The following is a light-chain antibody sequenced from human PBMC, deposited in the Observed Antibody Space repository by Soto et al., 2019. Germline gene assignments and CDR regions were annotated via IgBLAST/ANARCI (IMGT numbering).Light chain of an antibody. CDR2: GAS. V-gene: IGKV3-15*01. CDR1: QSVSSN. J-gene: IGKJ1*01. Sequence: EIVMTQSPATLSVSPGERVTLSCRASQSVSSNLAWYQQKPGQAPRLLIFGASTRATGIPARFSGSGSGTEFTLTIRSLQSEDVAVYYNQQYNNWPTHTFGQGTKVDIK. CDR3: QQYNNWPTHT.